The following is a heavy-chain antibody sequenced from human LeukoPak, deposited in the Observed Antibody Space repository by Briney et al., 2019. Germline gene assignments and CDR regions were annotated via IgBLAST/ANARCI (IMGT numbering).Heavy chain of an antibody. D-gene: IGHD1-14*01. CDR3: AREGNRHNWFDP. CDR2: IYTSGST. V-gene: IGHV4-61*02. Sequence: SETLSLTCTVSGNSISSGDNYWSWIRQPAGKGLEWIGRIYTSGSTNYNPSLKSRVTISVDTSKNQFSLKLSSVTAADTAVYYCAREGNRHNWFDPWGQGTLVTVSS. J-gene: IGHJ5*02. CDR1: GNSISSGDNY.